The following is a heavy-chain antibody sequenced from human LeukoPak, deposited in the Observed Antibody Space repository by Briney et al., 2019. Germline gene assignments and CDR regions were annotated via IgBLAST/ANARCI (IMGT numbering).Heavy chain of an antibody. CDR3: ARLKTLWSGYYSPFDY. D-gene: IGHD3-3*01. CDR1: GGSFSGYY. CDR2: INHSGST. J-gene: IGHJ4*02. V-gene: IGHV4-34*01. Sequence: SETLSLTCAVYGGSFSGYYWSWIRQPPGKGLEWIGEINHSGSTNYNPSLKSRVTISVDTSKNQFSLKLSSVTAADTAVYYCARLKTLWSGYYSPFDYWGQGTLVTVSS.